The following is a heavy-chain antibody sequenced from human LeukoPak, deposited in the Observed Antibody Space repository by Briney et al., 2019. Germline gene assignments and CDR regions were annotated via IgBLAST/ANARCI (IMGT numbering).Heavy chain of an antibody. V-gene: IGHV1-2*02. CDR2: INAHTGET. Sequence: ASVKVSCKASGYIFTNYNLHWVRQAPGQGLEYMGWINAHTGETKYAQKFQGRVTMTRDTSNSIAYMEVNRLTSDDTAVFYCARDYDSWGQGTLVTVSS. CDR1: GYIFTNYN. CDR3: ARDYDS. J-gene: IGHJ5*01.